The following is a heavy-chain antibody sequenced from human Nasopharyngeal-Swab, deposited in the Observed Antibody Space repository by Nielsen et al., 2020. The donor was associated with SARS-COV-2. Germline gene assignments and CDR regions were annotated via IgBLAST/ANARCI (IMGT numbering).Heavy chain of an antibody. CDR3: ARIHFEAARPFNYYYYMDV. CDR1: GFSLSTSGMC. D-gene: IGHD6-6*01. Sequence: SGPTLVKPTHTLTLTCTFSGFSLSTSGMCVSWIRQPPGKALEWLARIDWDDDKYYSTSLKTRLTISKDTSKNQVVLTMTNMDPVDTAKYYCARIHFEAARPFNYYYYMDVWGKGTTVTVSS. V-gene: IGHV2-70*11. CDR2: IDWDDDK. J-gene: IGHJ6*03.